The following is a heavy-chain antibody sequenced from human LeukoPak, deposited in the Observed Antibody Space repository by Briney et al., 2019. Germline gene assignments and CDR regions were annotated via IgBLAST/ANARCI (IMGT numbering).Heavy chain of an antibody. CDR2: IYPGDSDT. J-gene: IGHJ3*02. D-gene: IGHD5-12*01. CDR3: ARKSGYFGAFNI. Sequence: GESLRISCQGSGFRFASHWICWVRQMPGKGLEWMGIIYPGDSDTRYSPSFQGQVTISADKSINTTYLQWSSLEASDTAIYYCARKSGYFGAFNIWGQGTMVTVSS. CDR1: GFRFASHW. V-gene: IGHV5-51*01.